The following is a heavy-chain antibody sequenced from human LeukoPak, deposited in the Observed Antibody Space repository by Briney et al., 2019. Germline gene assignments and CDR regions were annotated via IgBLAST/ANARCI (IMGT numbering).Heavy chain of an antibody. CDR1: GGSISSYY. V-gene: IGHV4-34*01. D-gene: IGHD6-6*01. Sequence: PSETLSLTCTVSGGSISSYYWSWIRQPPGKGLEWIGEINHSGSTNYNPSLKSRVTISVDKSKNQFSLKLSSVTAADTAVYYCARVGIYSSSSAIDYWGQGTLVTVSS. J-gene: IGHJ4*02. CDR3: ARVGIYSSSSAIDY. CDR2: INHSGST.